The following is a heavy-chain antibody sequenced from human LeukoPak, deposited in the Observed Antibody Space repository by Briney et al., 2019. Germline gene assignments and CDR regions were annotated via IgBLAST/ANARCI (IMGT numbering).Heavy chain of an antibody. CDR2: IYHSGST. CDR3: ARELFPPANAFDI. D-gene: IGHD3-3*01. V-gene: IGHV4-38-2*02. Sequence: PSETLSLTCTVSGYSISSGYYWGWIRQPPGKGLEWIGSIYHSGSTYYNPSLKSRVTISVDTSKNQFSLKLSSVTAADTAVYYCARELFPPANAFDIWGQGTMVTVSS. J-gene: IGHJ3*02. CDR1: GYSISSGYY.